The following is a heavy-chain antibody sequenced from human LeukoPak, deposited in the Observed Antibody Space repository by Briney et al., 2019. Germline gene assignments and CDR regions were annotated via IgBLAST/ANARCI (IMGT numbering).Heavy chain of an antibody. V-gene: IGHV3-21*01. Sequence: GRSLRLSCAASGFTFSSYSMNWVRQAPGKGLEWVSSISSSSSYIYYADSVKGRFTISRDNAKNSLYLQMDSLRADDSAMYYCVREFCSGGICYNDYWGPGTLVTVSS. CDR3: VREFCSGGICYNDY. D-gene: IGHD2-15*01. J-gene: IGHJ4*02. CDR2: ISSSSSYI. CDR1: GFTFSSYS.